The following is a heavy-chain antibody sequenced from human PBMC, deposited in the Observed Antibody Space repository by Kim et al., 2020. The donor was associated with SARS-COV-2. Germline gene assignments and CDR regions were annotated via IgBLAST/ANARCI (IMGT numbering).Heavy chain of an antibody. V-gene: IGHV1-69*13. CDR2: IIPIFGTA. D-gene: IGHD3-10*01. CDR3: ARLGYYGSGSSDY. CDR1: GGTFSSYA. J-gene: IGHJ4*02. Sequence: SVKVSCKASGGTFSSYAISWVRQAPGQGLEWMGGIIPIFGTANYAQKFQGRVTITADESTSTAYMELSSLRSEDTAVYYCARLGYYGSGSSDYWGQGTLVTVSS.